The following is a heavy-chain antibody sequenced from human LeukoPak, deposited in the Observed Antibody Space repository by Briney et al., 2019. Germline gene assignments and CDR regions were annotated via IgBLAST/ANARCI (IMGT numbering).Heavy chain of an antibody. Sequence: RPSETLSLTCTVSGGSISSYYWSWIRQPAGKGLEWIGRIYTSGSTNYNPSLKSRVTMSVDTSKNQFSLKLSSVTAADTAVYYCARAGYYDSSGYDAFDIWGQGTMVTVSS. CDR3: ARAGYYDSSGYDAFDI. V-gene: IGHV4-4*07. D-gene: IGHD3-22*01. CDR2: IYTSGST. J-gene: IGHJ3*02. CDR1: GGSISSYY.